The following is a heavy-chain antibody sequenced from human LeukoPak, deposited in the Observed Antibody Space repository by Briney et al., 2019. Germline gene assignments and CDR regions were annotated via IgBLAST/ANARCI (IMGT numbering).Heavy chain of an antibody. D-gene: IGHD3-16*01. CDR2: ISWNRGSI. CDR3: AKGGGGGLDY. CDR1: GFTFDDYA. V-gene: IGHV3-9*03. J-gene: IGHJ4*02. Sequence: GGSLRLSCAPSGFTFDDYAMHGVRQAPGEGLEWVSGISWNRGSIGYADSVKGRFNISRDNAKNSLYLQMNSLRAEDMALYFCAKGGGGGLDYWGQGTLVTVSS.